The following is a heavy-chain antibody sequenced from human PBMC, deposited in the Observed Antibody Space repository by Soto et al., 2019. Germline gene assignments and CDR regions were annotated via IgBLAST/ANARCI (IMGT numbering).Heavy chain of an antibody. J-gene: IGHJ4*02. CDR2: INAGNGDT. Sequence: ASVNVSCKSSGFTFTKNSIHWVRQAPGQGLEWMGWINAGNGDTKYSQNFQGRVTITADTSTTTAYMELSSLRSEDTAIYYCAKDRALTIFGVVISSTFDFWGQGTLVTVSS. CDR1: GFTFTKNS. D-gene: IGHD3-3*01. V-gene: IGHV1-3*01. CDR3: AKDRALTIFGVVISSTFDF.